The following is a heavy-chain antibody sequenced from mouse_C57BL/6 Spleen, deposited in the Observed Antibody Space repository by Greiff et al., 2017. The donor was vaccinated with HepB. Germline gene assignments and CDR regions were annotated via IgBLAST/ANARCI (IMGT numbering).Heavy chain of an antibody. D-gene: IGHD2-4*01. Sequence: QVQLKESGAELVRPGASVTLSCKASGYTFTDYEMHWVKQTPVHGLEWIGAIDPETGGTAYNQKFKGKAILTADKSSSTAYMELRSLTSEDSAVYYCTRYDYDEGSYAMDYWGQGTSVTVSS. J-gene: IGHJ4*01. CDR2: IDPETGGT. V-gene: IGHV1-15*01. CDR1: GYTFTDYE. CDR3: TRYDYDEGSYAMDY.